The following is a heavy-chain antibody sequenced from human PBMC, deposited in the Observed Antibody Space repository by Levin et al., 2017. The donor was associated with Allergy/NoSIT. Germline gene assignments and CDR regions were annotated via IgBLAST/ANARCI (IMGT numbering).Heavy chain of an antibody. CDR1: GFTFMSHG. D-gene: IGHD5-18*01. CDR2: IYYDGSKK. CDR3: ARHTEGYVYGYGGGAFDI. V-gene: IGHV3-33*01. J-gene: IGHJ3*02. Sequence: GGSLRLSCAASGFTFMSHGMHWVRQAPGKGLEWVALIYYDGSKKFYVDSVKGRFTISRDNSKKKGFLEMNSLRAEDTAVYYCARHTEGYVYGYGGGAFDIWGQGTVVTVSS.